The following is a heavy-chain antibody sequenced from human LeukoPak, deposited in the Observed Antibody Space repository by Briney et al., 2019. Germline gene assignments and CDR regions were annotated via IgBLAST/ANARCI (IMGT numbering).Heavy chain of an antibody. CDR2: ISSSGSTI. V-gene: IGHV3-11*04. CDR1: GFTFSDYY. D-gene: IGHD4-17*01. Sequence: PGGSLRLSCAASGFTFSDYYMSWIRQAPGKGLEWVSYISSSGSTIYYADSVKGRFTISRDNAKNSPYLQMNSLRAEDTAVYYCAKSYGPNHPFDYWGQGTLVTVSS. J-gene: IGHJ4*02. CDR3: AKSYGPNHPFDY.